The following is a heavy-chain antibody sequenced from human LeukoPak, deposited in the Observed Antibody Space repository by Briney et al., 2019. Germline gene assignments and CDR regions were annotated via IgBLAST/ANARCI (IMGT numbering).Heavy chain of an antibody. CDR1: GASISSYY. Sequence: KPSETLSLTCTVSGASISSYYWSWIRQPAGKGLEWIGRIYPSGNTNYDPSLKSRVTMSVDTSKNQFSLKLSSVTAADTAVYYCARDGPPHDYVWGRFRYYFDYWGQGTLVTVSS. CDR2: IYPSGNT. V-gene: IGHV4-4*07. J-gene: IGHJ4*02. CDR3: ARDGPPHDYVWGRFRYYFDY. D-gene: IGHD3-16*02.